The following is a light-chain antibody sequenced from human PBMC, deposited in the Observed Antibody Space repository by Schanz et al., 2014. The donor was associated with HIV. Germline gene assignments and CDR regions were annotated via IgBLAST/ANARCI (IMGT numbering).Light chain of an antibody. Sequence: EIVLTQSPGSLSLSPGGRATLSCGASQRLSSAYLAWYQQKRAQPPRLVIYATSTRAAGIPDRFSGTGSGTDFTLTISSLEPEDFAVYFCQQRSNWPTFGGGTKVEIK. V-gene: IGKV3D-20*02. CDR1: QRLSSAY. CDR3: QQRSNWPT. J-gene: IGKJ4*01. CDR2: ATS.